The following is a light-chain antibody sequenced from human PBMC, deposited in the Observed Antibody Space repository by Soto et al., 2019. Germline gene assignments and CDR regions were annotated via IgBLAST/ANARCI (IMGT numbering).Light chain of an antibody. Sequence: DIQMTQSPSSLSASVGDRVTITCRASQSISTYLNWYQQKPGKAPKLLIYAASTLQSGVPSRFSGGGSGTDFTRTIGSLQPEDFASYYFQQSYSAPHTFGQGTKLEIK. CDR3: QQSYSAPHT. CDR1: QSISTY. V-gene: IGKV1-39*01. J-gene: IGKJ2*01. CDR2: AAS.